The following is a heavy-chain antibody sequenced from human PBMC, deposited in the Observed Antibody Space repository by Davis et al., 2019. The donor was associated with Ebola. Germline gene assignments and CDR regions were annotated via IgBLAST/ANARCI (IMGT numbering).Heavy chain of an antibody. CDR3: TRPYWSGGDDGGDY. V-gene: IGHV5-51*01. CDR1: GYKFSSYW. J-gene: IGHJ4*02. CDR2: IYPGDSVP. Sequence: KVSCKASGYKFSSYWIAWVRQMPGKGLEWMGIIYPGDSVPRYSPSFQGQVTISADKSTNTAYLHWSSLQVSDSAMYYCTRPYWSGGDDGGDYWGRGTLITVSS. D-gene: IGHD3-3*01.